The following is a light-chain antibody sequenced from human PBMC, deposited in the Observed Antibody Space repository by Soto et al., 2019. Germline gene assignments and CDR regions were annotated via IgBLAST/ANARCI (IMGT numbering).Light chain of an antibody. CDR3: QQYGRLPLT. CDR2: GAS. J-gene: IGKJ4*01. Sequence: EILLTQSPGTLSLSLGDRATLSCRASQSLGSTFLAWYQQKSGQSTRLLIYGASDRATDVPDRFSGSGSGADFTLTISRLEPEDFAVYFCQQYGRLPLTFGGGTKVEIK. CDR1: QSLGSTF. V-gene: IGKV3-20*01.